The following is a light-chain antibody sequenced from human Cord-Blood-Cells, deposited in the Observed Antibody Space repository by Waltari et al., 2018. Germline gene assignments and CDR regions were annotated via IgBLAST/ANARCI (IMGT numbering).Light chain of an antibody. V-gene: IGLV2-14*01. CDR2: DVS. Sequence: QSALTQPASVSGSPGQSITIPCTGTSSDVGGYNYLSWYHQHPGKAPKLMIYDVSKRPSGVSNRFSGSKSGNTASLTISGLQAEDEADYYCSSYTSSSTLVFGGGTKLTVL. CDR3: SSYTSSSTLV. J-gene: IGLJ2*01. CDR1: SSDVGGYNY.